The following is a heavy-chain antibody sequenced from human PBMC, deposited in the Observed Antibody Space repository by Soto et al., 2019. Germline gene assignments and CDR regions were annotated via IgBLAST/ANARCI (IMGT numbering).Heavy chain of an antibody. J-gene: IGHJ4*01. CDR3: PTDSYSTMIVVRFAY. Sequence: PGGSLRLSCAASGFTFSNAWINWVRQAPGKGLEWFGRIKRKTDGGTTDFAAPVKGRFAISRDDSKNMVYLQMNSLKTEDIGIYYCPTDSYSTMIVVRFAYWGHGTLVTVSS. CDR1: GFTFSNAW. CDR2: IKRKTDGGTT. D-gene: IGHD3-22*01. V-gene: IGHV3-15*07.